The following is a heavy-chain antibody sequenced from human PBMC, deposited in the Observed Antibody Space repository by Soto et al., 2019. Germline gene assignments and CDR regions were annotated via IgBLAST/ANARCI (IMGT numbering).Heavy chain of an antibody. J-gene: IGHJ4*02. D-gene: IGHD3-10*01. CDR1: GYTLTELA. CDR2: FDPEDGET. V-gene: IGHV1-24*01. CDR3: ATYYGSGSSLFDY. Sequence: AASVKVSCKVSGYTLTELAMHWVRQAPGKGLEWMGGFDPEDGETIYAQKFQGRVTMTEDTSTDTAYMELSSLRSEDTAVYYCATYYGSGSSLFDYWGQGTLVTVSS.